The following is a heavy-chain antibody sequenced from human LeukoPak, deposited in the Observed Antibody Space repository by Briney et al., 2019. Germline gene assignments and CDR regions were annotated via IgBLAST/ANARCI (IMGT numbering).Heavy chain of an antibody. CDR1: GYTLTELS. CDR2: FDPEDGET. V-gene: IGHV1-24*01. Sequence: GASVKVSCKVSGYTLTELSMLWVRQAPGKGLEWMGGFDPEDGETIYAQKFQGRVTMTEDTSTDTAYMELSSLRSEDTAVYYCATYYYDSSGHYVRLFDYWGQGTLVTVSS. CDR3: ATYYYDSSGHYVRLFDY. D-gene: IGHD3-22*01. J-gene: IGHJ4*02.